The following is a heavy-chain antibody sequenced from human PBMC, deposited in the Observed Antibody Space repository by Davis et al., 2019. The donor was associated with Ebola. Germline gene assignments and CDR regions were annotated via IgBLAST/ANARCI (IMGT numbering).Heavy chain of an antibody. Sequence: PGGSLRLSCAASGFTFSSYGMHWVRQAPGKGLEWVAVISYDGSNTYYADSVKGRFTISRDNSKNTLYLQMNSLRAEDTAVYYCAKERTVIYYYYGMDVWGQGTTVTVSS. D-gene: IGHD4-17*01. J-gene: IGHJ6*02. CDR3: AKERTVIYYYYGMDV. V-gene: IGHV3-30*18. CDR2: ISYDGSNT. CDR1: GFTFSSYG.